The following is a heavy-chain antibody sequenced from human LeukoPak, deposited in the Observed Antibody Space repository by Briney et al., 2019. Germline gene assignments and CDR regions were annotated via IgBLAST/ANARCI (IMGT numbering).Heavy chain of an antibody. D-gene: IGHD3-3*01. J-gene: IGHJ6*02. CDR3: AREPPYYDFWSGHDHYGMDV. CDR2: IYYSGST. Sequence: PSETLSLTCTVSGGSISSCGYYWSWIRQHPGKGLEWIGYIYYSGSTYYNPSLKSRVTISVDTSKNQFSLKLSSVTAADTAVYYCAREPPYYDFWSGHDHYGMDVWGQGTTVTVSS. V-gene: IGHV4-31*03. CDR1: GGSISSCGYY.